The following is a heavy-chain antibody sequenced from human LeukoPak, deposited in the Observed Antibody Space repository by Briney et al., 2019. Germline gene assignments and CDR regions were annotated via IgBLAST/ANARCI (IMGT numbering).Heavy chain of an antibody. Sequence: GRSLRLSCAASGFTFGDFGMHWVRRAPGKGLEWLTVISYDGKNEYYADSVKGRFTVSRDNSKNTLYLQMNSLRAEDTAVYYCARVGLRFSYYYYYYMDVWGKGTTVTVSS. CDR3: ARVGLRFSYYYYYYMDV. V-gene: IGHV3-30*03. J-gene: IGHJ6*03. CDR1: GFTFGDFG. CDR2: ISYDGKNE.